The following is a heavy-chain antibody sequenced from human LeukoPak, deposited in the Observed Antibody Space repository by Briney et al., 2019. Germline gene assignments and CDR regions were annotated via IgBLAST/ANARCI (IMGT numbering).Heavy chain of an antibody. CDR2: IYPGDSDT. Sequence: GESLKISCKGSGYSFTSYWIGWVRQMPGKGLEWMGIIYPGDSDTRYSPSFQGQVTISADKSISTAYLQWSSLKASDTAMYYCARQPVDLMWFGALVSWGQGTLVTVSS. J-gene: IGHJ5*02. CDR1: GYSFTSYW. V-gene: IGHV5-51*01. CDR3: ARQPVDLMWFGALVS. D-gene: IGHD3-10*01.